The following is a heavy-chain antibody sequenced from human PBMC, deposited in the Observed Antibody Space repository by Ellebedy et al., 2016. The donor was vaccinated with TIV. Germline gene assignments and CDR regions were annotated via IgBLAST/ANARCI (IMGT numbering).Heavy chain of an antibody. CDR3: AGGSGWLIDY. V-gene: IGHV3-7*04. CDR1: GFTFSSHW. CDR2: VKQDGSEK. D-gene: IGHD6-19*01. J-gene: IGHJ4*02. Sequence: GGSLRLXCAASGFTFSSHWMSWVRQDPGKGLEWVANVKQDGSEKNYVDSVKGRFTISRDNAKNSLYLQVSSLRAEDTAVYYCAGGSGWLIDYWGQGTLVTVSS.